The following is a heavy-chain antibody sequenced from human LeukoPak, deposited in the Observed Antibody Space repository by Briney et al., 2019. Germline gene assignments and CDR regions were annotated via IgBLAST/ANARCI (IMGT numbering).Heavy chain of an antibody. J-gene: IGHJ4*02. D-gene: IGHD2-2*01. V-gene: IGHV1-69*05. Sequence: GASVKVSCKASGGTFSSYAISWVRQAPGQGLEWMGGIIPIFGTANYAQKFQGRVTMTRNTSISTAYMELSSLRSEDTAVYYCATMQVCSSTSCYVDYWGQGTLVTVSS. CDR1: GGTFSSYA. CDR2: IIPIFGTA. CDR3: ATMQVCSSTSCYVDY.